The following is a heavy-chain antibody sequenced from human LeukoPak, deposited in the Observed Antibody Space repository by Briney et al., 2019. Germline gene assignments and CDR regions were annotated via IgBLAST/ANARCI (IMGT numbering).Heavy chain of an antibody. J-gene: IGHJ4*02. D-gene: IGHD1-14*01. CDR3: ARPGKRGVRRTYLDY. CDR2: IYYSGST. Sequence: SETLSLTCTVSGGSISSYYWSWIRQPPGKGLEWIGYIYYSGSTNYNPSLKSRVTISVDTSKNQFSLKLSSVTAADTAVYYCARPGKRGVRRTYLDYWGQGTLVTVSS. CDR1: GGSISSYY. V-gene: IGHV4-59*12.